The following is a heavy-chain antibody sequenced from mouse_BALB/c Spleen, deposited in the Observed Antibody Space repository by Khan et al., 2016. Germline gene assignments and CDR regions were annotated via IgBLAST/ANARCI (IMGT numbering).Heavy chain of an antibody. Sequence: EVQLQESGPGLVKPSQSLSLTCTVTGYSITSDYAWYWIRQFPGNKLEWMGYTSYSGSTSYNPSLKSRISITRDTSKNQFFLQLNSVTTEDTATWYCEIGCGYSWFAYWGQGTLVTVSA. J-gene: IGHJ3*01. D-gene: IGHD3-3*01. CDR2: TSYSGST. CDR1: GYSITSDYA. V-gene: IGHV3-2*02. CDR3: EIGCGYSWFAY.